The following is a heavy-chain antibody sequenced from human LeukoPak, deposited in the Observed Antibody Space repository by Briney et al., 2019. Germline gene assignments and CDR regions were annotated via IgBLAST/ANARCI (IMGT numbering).Heavy chain of an antibody. V-gene: IGHV3-23*01. Sequence: SLRLSRSASGSTVSSYAISSVRPAPGKWLGWVSATSGSGGSTYYADSVKGRFTISRDNSKNTLYLQMNSLRAEDTAVYYCAKDHYKLSVAANDAFDIWGQGTMVTVSS. CDR1: GSTVSSYA. CDR2: TSGSGGST. J-gene: IGHJ3*02. CDR3: AKDHYKLSVAANDAFDI. D-gene: IGHD3-10*01.